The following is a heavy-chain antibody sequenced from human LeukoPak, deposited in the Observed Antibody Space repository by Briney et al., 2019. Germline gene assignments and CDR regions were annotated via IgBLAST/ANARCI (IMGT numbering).Heavy chain of an antibody. D-gene: IGHD3-10*01. V-gene: IGHV3-21*01. CDR3: ARDFLRGLNNWFDP. CDR2: ISSSSSYI. Sequence: GGSLRLSCVASGFTVSSNYMNWVRQAPGKGLEWVSSISSSSSYIYYADSVKGRFTISRDNAKNSLYLQMNSLRAEDTAVYYCARDFLRGLNNWFDPWGQGTLVTVSS. J-gene: IGHJ5*02. CDR1: GFTVSSNY.